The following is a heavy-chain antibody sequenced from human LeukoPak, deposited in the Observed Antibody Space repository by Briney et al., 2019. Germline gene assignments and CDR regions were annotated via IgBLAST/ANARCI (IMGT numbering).Heavy chain of an antibody. D-gene: IGHD5-18*01. Sequence: GGSLRLSCAASGFTFSSYGMNWVRQAPGKGLEWVSVIYSGGSTYCADSVKGRFTISRDNSKNTLYLQMNNLRVEDTAVYYCARYHTALNYWGQGTLVTVSS. J-gene: IGHJ4*02. CDR2: IYSGGST. V-gene: IGHV3-53*01. CDR1: GFTFSSYG. CDR3: ARYHTALNY.